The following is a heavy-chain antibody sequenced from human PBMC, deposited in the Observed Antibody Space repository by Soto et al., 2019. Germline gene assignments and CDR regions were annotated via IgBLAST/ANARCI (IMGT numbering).Heavy chain of an antibody. CDR3: ARYYDSSGSEHGDFDY. CDR2: INHSGST. D-gene: IGHD3-22*01. CDR1: GGSFSGYY. J-gene: IGHJ4*02. V-gene: IGHV4-34*01. Sequence: SETLSLTCAVYGGSFSGYYWSWIRQPPGKGLEWIGEINHSGSTNYNPSLKSRVTISVDTSKNQFSLKLSSVTAADTAVYYCARYYDSSGSEHGDFDYWGQGTLVTVSS.